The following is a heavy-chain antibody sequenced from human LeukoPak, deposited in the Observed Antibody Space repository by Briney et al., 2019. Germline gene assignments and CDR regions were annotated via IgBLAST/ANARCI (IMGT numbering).Heavy chain of an antibody. CDR3: ARDLFSIGDGLDY. CDR2: IYTSGST. CDR1: GGSISSYY. D-gene: IGHD4-17*01. J-gene: IGHJ4*02. Sequence: SETLSLTCTVSGGSISSYYWTWIRQPAGKGLEWIGRIYTSGSTHYNPSLQSRVTMSVDTSKNQFSLKLSSVTAADTAVYYCARDLFSIGDGLDYWGQGTLVTVSS. V-gene: IGHV4-4*07.